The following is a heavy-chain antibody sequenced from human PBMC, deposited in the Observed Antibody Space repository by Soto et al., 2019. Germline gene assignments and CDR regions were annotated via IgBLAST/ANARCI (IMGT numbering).Heavy chain of an antibody. CDR1: GGSISSYY. D-gene: IGHD3-3*01. J-gene: IGHJ6*03. CDR2: IYYSGST. CDR3: ARVRTADFWSGYYKQFGYYYYYMDV. V-gene: IGHV4-59*01. Sequence: SETLSLTCTVSGGSISSYYWSWIRQPPGKGLEWIGYIYYSGSTNYNPSLKSRVTISVDTSKNQFSLKLSSVTAADTAVYYCARVRTADFWSGYYKQFGYYYYYMDVWGKGTTVTVSS.